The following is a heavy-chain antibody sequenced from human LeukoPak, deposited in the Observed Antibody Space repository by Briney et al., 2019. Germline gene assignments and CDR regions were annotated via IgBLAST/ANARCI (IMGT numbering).Heavy chain of an antibody. V-gene: IGHV3-30*02. D-gene: IGHD6-19*01. Sequence: SGGSLRLSCAASGFTFSSYGMHWVRQAPGKGLEWVAFIRYDGSNKYYADSVKGRFTISRDNSKNTLYLQMNSLRAEDTAVYHCAKDGCSSGWASFDYWGQGTLVTVSA. CDR1: GFTFSSYG. J-gene: IGHJ4*02. CDR2: IRYDGSNK. CDR3: AKDGCSSGWASFDY.